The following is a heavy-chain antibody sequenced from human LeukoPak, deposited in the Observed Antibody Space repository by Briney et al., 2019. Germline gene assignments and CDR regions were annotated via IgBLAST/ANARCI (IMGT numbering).Heavy chain of an antibody. D-gene: IGHD2/OR15-2a*01. CDR3: AKDSQCVAFFLDDAFDL. CDR2: IRATGGTT. J-gene: IGHJ3*01. CDR1: GLTFSTYA. V-gene: IGHV3-23*01. Sequence: GRSHTLSRTASGLTFSTYALSCVRQPPGKGLEWLSVIRATGGTTYYADSVRGQFTISRYNSKNTLYLQMNSLRVEDTAVYYCAKDSQCVAFFLDDAFDLWGQGTIVTVSA.